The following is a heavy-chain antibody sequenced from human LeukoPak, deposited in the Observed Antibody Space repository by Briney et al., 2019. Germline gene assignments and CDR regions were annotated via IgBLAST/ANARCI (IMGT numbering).Heavy chain of an antibody. CDR2: IYYDGST. D-gene: IGHD1-1*01. V-gene: IGHV4-39*01. CDR3: ARHLSGTTMAHYFDF. J-gene: IGHJ4*02. CDR1: GASLARDMYH. Sequence: SETLSLPCTVSGASLARDMYHWGWVRQSPGKGLEWLGTIYYDGSTFYSPSFKSRVTISINASKKQLSLDLASVTASDAAIYYCARHLSGTTMAHYFDFWGQGTLVTVSS.